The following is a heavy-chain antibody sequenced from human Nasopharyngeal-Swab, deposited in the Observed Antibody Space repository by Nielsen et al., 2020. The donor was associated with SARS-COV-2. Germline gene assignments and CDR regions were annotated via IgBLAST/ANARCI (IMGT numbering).Heavy chain of an antibody. CDR3: ARGAPYTMVRGVITFQYYYYYMDV. D-gene: IGHD3-10*01. V-gene: IGHV1-69*01. Sequence: WVRQAPGQGLEWMGGIIPIFGTANYAQKFQGRVTITADESTSTAYMELSSLRSEDTAVYYCARGAPYTMVRGVITFQYYYYYMDVWGTGTTVTVSS. CDR2: IIPIFGTA. J-gene: IGHJ6*03.